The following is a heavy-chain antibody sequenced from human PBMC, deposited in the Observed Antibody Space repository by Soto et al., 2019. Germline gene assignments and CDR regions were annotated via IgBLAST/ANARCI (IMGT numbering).Heavy chain of an antibody. CDR3: AKGSRIAVAAESAFDI. CDR1: GFTFSSYG. V-gene: IGHV3-30*18. D-gene: IGHD6-19*01. J-gene: IGHJ3*02. Sequence: GGSLRLSCAASGFTFSSYGMHWVRQAPGKGLERVAVISYDGSNKYYADYVKGRFTISRDNSKNTLYLQMNSLRAEDTAVYYCAKGSRIAVAAESAFDIWGQGTMVTVSS. CDR2: ISYDGSNK.